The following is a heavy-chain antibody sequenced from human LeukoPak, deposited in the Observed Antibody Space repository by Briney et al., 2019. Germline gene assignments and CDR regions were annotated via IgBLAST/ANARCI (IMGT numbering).Heavy chain of an antibody. Sequence: GGSLRLSCAASGFTFSSYGMHWVRQAPGKGLEWVAVIWYDGSNKYYADSVKGRFTISRDNSKNTLYLQMNSLRAEDTAVYYCARSAGGDWGAFDIWGQGTMVTVSS. V-gene: IGHV3-33*01. CDR1: GFTFSSYG. CDR2: IWYDGSNK. D-gene: IGHD2-21*02. CDR3: ARSAGGDWGAFDI. J-gene: IGHJ3*02.